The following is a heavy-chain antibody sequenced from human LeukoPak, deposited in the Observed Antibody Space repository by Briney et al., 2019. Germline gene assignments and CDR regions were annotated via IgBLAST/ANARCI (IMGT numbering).Heavy chain of an antibody. CDR1: GGSISSGDYY. CDR3: ARSPIVATGYYFDY. D-gene: IGHD5-12*01. V-gene: IGHV4-30-4*01. Sequence: SQTLSLTCTVSGGSISSGDYYWSWIRQPPGKGLEWIGYIYYSGSTYYNPSLQSRVTISVDTSKHQFSLKLISLAAADTAVYYCARSPIVATGYYFDYRGQGTLATVSS. J-gene: IGHJ4*02. CDR2: IYYSGST.